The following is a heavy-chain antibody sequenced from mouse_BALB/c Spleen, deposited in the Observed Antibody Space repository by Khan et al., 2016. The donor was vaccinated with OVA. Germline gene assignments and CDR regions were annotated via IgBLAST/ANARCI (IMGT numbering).Heavy chain of an antibody. J-gene: IGHJ3*01. CDR3: ARSYDNDGAWFVY. Sequence: QVQLQQSGPELVKPGASVKMSCKASGYKFTDYVISWVKQRTGQGLEWIGDIYPGSGTTYYNERFEGKATLTADKSSNTAYMQFRSLTSEDSAVYFFARSYDNDGAWFVYWGQGTLVTVS. CDR2: IYPGSGTT. CDR1: GYKFTDYV. V-gene: IGHV1-81*01. D-gene: IGHD2-4*01.